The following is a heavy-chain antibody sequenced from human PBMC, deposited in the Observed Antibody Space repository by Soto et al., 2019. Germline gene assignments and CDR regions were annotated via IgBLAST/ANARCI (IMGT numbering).Heavy chain of an antibody. D-gene: IGHD3-16*02. Sequence: SVKVSCKASGGTFSSYAISWVRQAPGQGLEWMGGIIPIFGTANYAQKFQGRVTITADESTSTAYMELSSLRSEDTAVYYCARSSTYYDYVWGSYRPTGFDTWGQGTLVTVPS. CDR2: IIPIFGTA. CDR1: GGTFSSYA. J-gene: IGHJ5*02. CDR3: ARSSTYYDYVWGSYRPTGFDT. V-gene: IGHV1-69*13.